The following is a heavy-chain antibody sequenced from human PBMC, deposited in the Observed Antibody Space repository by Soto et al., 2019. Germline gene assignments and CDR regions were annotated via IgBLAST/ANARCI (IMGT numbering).Heavy chain of an antibody. D-gene: IGHD3-3*01. CDR3: AKWSLGGYYNYYYYMDV. V-gene: IGHV3-30*18. CDR1: GFTFSSYG. J-gene: IGHJ6*03. Sequence: GGSLRLSCAASGFTFSSYGMHWVRQAPGKGLEWAAVISYDGSNKYYADSVKGRFTISRDNSKNTLYLQMNSLRAEDTAVYYCAKWSLGGYYNYYYYMDVWGKGTTVTVSS. CDR2: ISYDGSNK.